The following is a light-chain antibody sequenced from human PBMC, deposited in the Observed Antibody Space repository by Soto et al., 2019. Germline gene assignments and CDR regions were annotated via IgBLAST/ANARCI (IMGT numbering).Light chain of an antibody. J-gene: IGLJ3*02. CDR1: SSNIGSDT. CDR3: AAWDGTLNGWV. Sequence: QSVLTQPPSASGTPGQRVTISCSGSSSNIGSDTVHWFQQVPGTAPKLLIYSTNQRPSGVPDRFSGSKSGTSASLAISGLQSGDEADYYCAAWDGTLNGWVFGGGTKLTVL. V-gene: IGLV1-44*01. CDR2: STN.